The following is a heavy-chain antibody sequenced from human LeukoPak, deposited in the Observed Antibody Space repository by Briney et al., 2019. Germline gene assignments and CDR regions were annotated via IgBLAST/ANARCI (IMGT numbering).Heavy chain of an antibody. J-gene: IGHJ4*02. D-gene: IGHD1-1*01. V-gene: IGHV3-48*03. Sequence: QPGGSLRLSCAASGFTFSSYEMNWVRQAPGKGLEWVSYISSSGSTIHYAESVKGRFTISRDNAKSSLYLQMNSLRAEDTAVYYCARDKGSLNDLCLDYWSQGTLVTVSS. CDR2: ISSSGSTI. CDR1: GFTFSSYE. CDR3: ARDKGSLNDLCLDY.